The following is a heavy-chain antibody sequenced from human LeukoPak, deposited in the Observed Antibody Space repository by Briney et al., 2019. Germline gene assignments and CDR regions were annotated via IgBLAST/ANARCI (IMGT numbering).Heavy chain of an antibody. CDR2: INPNSGGT. CDR1: GYTFTGYY. D-gene: IGHD2-21*02. CDR3: ARVGAGDCCFFNY. J-gene: IGHJ4*02. V-gene: IGHV1-2*02. Sequence: ASVKVSCKASGYTFTGYYMRWVRQAPGQGLEWIGWINPNSGGTSYAQKFQGRVTMTGDTSISTAYMDLSELRSDDTAVYYCARVGAGDCCFFNYWGQGTLVTVSS.